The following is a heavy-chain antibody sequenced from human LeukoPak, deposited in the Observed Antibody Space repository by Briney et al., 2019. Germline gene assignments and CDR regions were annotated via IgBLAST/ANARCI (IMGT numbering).Heavy chain of an antibody. D-gene: IGHD2-2*01. J-gene: IGHJ4*02. V-gene: IGHV4-34*01. Sequence: SETLSLTCAVYGGSFSGFYWTWIRQPPGKGLEWIGEINHSGSTNYTPSLKSRVTISVDTSKNQFSLKLSSVTAADTAVYYCGRYCSSTSCYDYFDYWGQGTLVTVSS. CDR3: GRYCSSTSCYDYFDY. CDR1: GGSFSGFY. CDR2: INHSGST.